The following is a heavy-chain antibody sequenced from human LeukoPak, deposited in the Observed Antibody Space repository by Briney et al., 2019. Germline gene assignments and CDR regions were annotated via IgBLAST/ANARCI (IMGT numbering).Heavy chain of an antibody. CDR2: INPNSGGT. CDR3: ARLRPDEH. J-gene: IGHJ4*02. CDR1: GYTFTDSF. V-gene: IGHV1-2*02. Sequence: ASVKVSCKASGYTFTDSFIHWVRQAPGQGLEWMGLINPNSGGTKYAQKSQGRVTMTRDTSISTAYMELSRLGSDDTAVYYCARLRPDEHWGQGTLVTVSS.